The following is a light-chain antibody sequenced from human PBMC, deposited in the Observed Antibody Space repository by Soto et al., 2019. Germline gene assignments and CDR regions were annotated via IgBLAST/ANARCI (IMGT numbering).Light chain of an antibody. CDR2: GAS. CDR1: RGISHY. J-gene: IGKJ4*01. Sequence: DIPMTQSPSAMSASVGDRVTITCRASRGISHYLAWFQQRPGKVPKRLIYGASTLESGVPSRFSGSGSGTEFTLTISSLQPADFATYYCLQHNTYPLSFGGGTKVAMK. CDR3: LQHNTYPLS. V-gene: IGKV1-17*03.